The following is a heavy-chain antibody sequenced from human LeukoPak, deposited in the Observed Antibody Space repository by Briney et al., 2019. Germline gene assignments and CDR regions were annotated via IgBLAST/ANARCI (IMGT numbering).Heavy chain of an antibody. J-gene: IGHJ4*02. D-gene: IGHD4-23*01. Sequence: SETLSLTCTVSGGSISNYYWSWIRQPAGKGLEWIGRINTSGSTNSNPSLKSRVTMSVDTSKNQFSLKLTSVTAADTAVYYCAREIATSGGNSGALDYWGQGTLVTVSS. CDR3: AREIATSGGNSGALDY. CDR2: INTSGST. V-gene: IGHV4-4*07. CDR1: GGSISNYY.